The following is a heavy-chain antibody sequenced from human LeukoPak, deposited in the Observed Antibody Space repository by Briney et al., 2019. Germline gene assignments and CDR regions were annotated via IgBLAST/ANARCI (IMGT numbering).Heavy chain of an antibody. CDR1: AGSISIYY. J-gene: IGHJ5*02. V-gene: IGHV4-59*01. CDR3: ARDQRSGWFDP. CDR2: IYYSGST. Sequence: SETLSPTCIVSAGSISIYYWSWIRQPPGKGLEWIGYIYYSGSTNYNPSLKSRVTISVATSKNQFSLKLSSVTAADTAVYYCARDQRSGWFDPWGQGTLVTVSS.